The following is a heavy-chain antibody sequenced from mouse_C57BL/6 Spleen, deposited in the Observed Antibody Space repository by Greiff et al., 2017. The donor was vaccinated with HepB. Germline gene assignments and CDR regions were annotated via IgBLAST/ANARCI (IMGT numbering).Heavy chain of an antibody. Sequence: VQLQQPGAELVRPGSSVKLSCKASGYTFTSYWMHWVKQRPIQGLEWIGNIDPSDSETHYNQKFKDKATLTADKSSSTAYMQLSSLTSEDSAVYFCARSVVADAMDYWGQGTSVTVSS. CDR3: ARSVVADAMDY. J-gene: IGHJ4*01. V-gene: IGHV1-52*01. D-gene: IGHD1-1*01. CDR2: IDPSDSET. CDR1: GYTFTSYW.